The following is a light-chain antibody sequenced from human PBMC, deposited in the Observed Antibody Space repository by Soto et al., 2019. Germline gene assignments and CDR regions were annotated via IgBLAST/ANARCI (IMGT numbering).Light chain of an antibody. Sequence: EIVMTQSPATLSVSPGERATLSCRASQSIGTNLAWYQQKPGQAPILLIYGASTRAAGVPARFSGSGFGTEFTLTISSLQSEDFAVYSCQQYDNWPPWTLGQGTKVELK. J-gene: IGKJ1*01. V-gene: IGKV3-15*01. CDR3: QQYDNWPPWT. CDR1: QSIGTN. CDR2: GAS.